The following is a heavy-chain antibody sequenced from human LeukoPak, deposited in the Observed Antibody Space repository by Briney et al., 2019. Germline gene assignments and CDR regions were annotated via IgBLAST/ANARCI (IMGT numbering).Heavy chain of an antibody. V-gene: IGHV3-23*01. Sequence: GGSLRLSXAASGFTFSSYAMSWVCQAPGKGLEWVSAICGSGGSTYYADSVKGRFTISRDNSKNTLYLQMNSLRAEDTAAYYCAKDHKLPFDYWGQGTLVTVSS. CDR3: AKDHKLPFDY. CDR2: ICGSGGST. CDR1: GFTFSSYA. D-gene: IGHD1-26*01. J-gene: IGHJ4*02.